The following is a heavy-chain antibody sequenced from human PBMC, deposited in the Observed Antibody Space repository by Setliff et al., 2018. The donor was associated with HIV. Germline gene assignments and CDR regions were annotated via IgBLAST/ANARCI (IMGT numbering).Heavy chain of an antibody. D-gene: IGHD3-22*01. CDR1: GYSFTNHY. Sequence: ASVKVSCKPSGYSFTNHYMHWVRQAPGQGLEWMGVINPTGGSTRNTQKFQGRVAMTRDTSTSTVYMELSRLRSDDTAVYYCARDYYDSSGYIFFPGLPDYWGQGTQVTVSS. CDR3: ARDYYDSSGYIFFPGLPDY. J-gene: IGHJ4*02. V-gene: IGHV1-46*01. CDR2: INPTGGST.